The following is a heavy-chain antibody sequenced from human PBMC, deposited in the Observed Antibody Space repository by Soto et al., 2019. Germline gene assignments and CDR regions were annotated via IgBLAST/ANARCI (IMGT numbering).Heavy chain of an antibody. Sequence: QITLKESGPTLVKPTQTLTLTCTFSGFSLSTSGVGVGWIRQPPGKALEWLALIYWDDDKRYSPSLKSRLTITKDTSKNQVVLTKTNMDPVDTATYYCAHRRLGGISPLFDYWGQGTLVTVSS. CDR2: IYWDDDK. J-gene: IGHJ4*02. CDR3: AHRRLGGISPLFDY. D-gene: IGHD3-3*02. V-gene: IGHV2-5*02. CDR1: GFSLSTSGVG.